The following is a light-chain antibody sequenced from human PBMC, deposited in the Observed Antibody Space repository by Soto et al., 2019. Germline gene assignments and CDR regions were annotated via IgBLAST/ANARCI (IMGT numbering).Light chain of an antibody. CDR2: KAS. CDR3: QQYNSYWT. J-gene: IGKJ1*01. V-gene: IGKV1-5*03. CDR1: QSISSW. Sequence: DIQMTKSPSTLSASVGDRVTITCRASQSISSWLAWYQQKPGKAPKLLIYKASSLESGVPSRFSGSGSGTEFTLTISSLQPDDFATYYCQQYNSYWTFCQGTKVDIK.